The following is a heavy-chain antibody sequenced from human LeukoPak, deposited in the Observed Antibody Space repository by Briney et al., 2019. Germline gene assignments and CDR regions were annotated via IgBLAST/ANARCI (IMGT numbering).Heavy chain of an antibody. CDR1: GYTFTGYY. CDR2: INPNSGGT. V-gene: IGHV1-2*02. CDR3: ARDVGSEDFDI. Sequence: ASVTVSCTASGYTFTGYYMHWVRQAPGQGLEWMGWINPNSGGTNYAQTFQGRVTMTRDTSISTAYMELSRLRSDDTAVYYCARDVGSEDFDIWGQGTMVTVSS. J-gene: IGHJ3*02.